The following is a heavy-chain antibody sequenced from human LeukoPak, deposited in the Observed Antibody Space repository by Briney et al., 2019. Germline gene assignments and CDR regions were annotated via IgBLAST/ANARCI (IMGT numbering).Heavy chain of an antibody. J-gene: IGHJ4*02. CDR2: VSGSGTTI. V-gene: IGHV3-48*03. CDR3: ARDGWVDY. CDR1: GFTFSTSA. Sequence: PGGSLRLSCAASGFTFSTSAMSWVRQAPGKGLEWVSCVSGSGTTIYSADSVKGRFTISRGNAKHSLYLQMNSLRAEDTAVYYCARDGWVDYWGQGTLVTVSS. D-gene: IGHD3-16*01.